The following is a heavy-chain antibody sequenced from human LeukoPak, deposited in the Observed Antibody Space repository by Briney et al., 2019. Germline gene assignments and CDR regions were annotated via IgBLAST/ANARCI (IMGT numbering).Heavy chain of an antibody. J-gene: IGHJ4*02. V-gene: IGHV3-21*01. D-gene: IGHD3-22*01. Sequence: GGSLRLSCAASGFTFSSYSMNWVRQAPGKGLEWVSSISSSSSYIYYVETVKGRFTISRDNTKNTLYLQMNSLRAEDTAVYYCARGRHYYDSSGYYGVEYYFDHWGQGTLVTVSS. CDR3: ARGRHYYDSSGYYGVEYYFDH. CDR2: ISSSSSYI. CDR1: GFTFSSYS.